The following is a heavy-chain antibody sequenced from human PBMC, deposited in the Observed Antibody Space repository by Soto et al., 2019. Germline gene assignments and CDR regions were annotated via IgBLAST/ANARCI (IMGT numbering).Heavy chain of an antibody. CDR2: IKQDGSEK. V-gene: IGHV3-7*01. Sequence: PGGSLRLSCAASGFTFSSYWMSWVRQAPGKGLEWVANIKQDGSEKYYVDSVKGRFTISRDNAKNSLYLQMNSLRAEDTAVYYCARDTRYYDRSGYIDYWGQGTLVTVSS. CDR1: GFTFSSYW. CDR3: ARDTRYYDRSGYIDY. D-gene: IGHD3-22*01. J-gene: IGHJ4*02.